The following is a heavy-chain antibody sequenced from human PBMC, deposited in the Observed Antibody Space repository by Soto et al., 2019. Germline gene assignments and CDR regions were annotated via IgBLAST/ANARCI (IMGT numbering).Heavy chain of an antibody. CDR3: AKGATVTTHYQYYGMDV. Sequence: GGSLRLSCAASGFTFDDFAMCWVRQVPGKGLEWISLVNWDGDTTFYADSVKGRFIISRDNSKNSVYLQMNSLRSEDSAMYYCAKGATVTTHYQYYGMDVWGQGXTVTVSS. CDR1: GFTFDDFA. V-gene: IGHV3-43D*04. D-gene: IGHD4-17*01. CDR2: VNWDGDTT. J-gene: IGHJ6*02.